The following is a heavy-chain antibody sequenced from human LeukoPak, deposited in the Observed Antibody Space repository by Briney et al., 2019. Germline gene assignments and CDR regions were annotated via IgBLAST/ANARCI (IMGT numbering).Heavy chain of an antibody. CDR3: ATVVVTAPDAFDI. CDR1: GFTFSSYG. V-gene: IGHV3-33*01. D-gene: IGHD2-21*02. J-gene: IGHJ3*02. Sequence: GGSLRLSCAASGFTFSSYGMHWVRQAPGKGLEWVAVIWYDGSNKYYADSVKGRFTISRDNSKNTLYLQMNSLRAEDTAVYYCATVVVTAPDAFDIWGQGTMVTVSS. CDR2: IWYDGSNK.